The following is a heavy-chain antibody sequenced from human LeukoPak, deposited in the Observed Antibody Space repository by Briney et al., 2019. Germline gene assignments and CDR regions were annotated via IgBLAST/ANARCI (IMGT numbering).Heavy chain of an antibody. CDR1: GFTFSDYF. Sequence: NTGGSLRLSCAASGFTFSDYFMTWIRQPPGKGLEWVAYMSGDGSNIKYADSVKGQYTISRDSADNSLYLQINSLRVEDTAVYYCARSREGTAGLHDYWGQGTLVTVSS. J-gene: IGHJ4*02. CDR2: MSGDGSNI. V-gene: IGHV3-11*04. CDR3: ARSREGTAGLHDY. D-gene: IGHD6-13*01.